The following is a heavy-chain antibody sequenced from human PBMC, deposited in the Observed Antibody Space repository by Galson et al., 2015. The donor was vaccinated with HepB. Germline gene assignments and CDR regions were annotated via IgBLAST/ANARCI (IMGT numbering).Heavy chain of an antibody. V-gene: IGHV1-69*04. CDR2: IIPVIVIS. D-gene: IGHD3-3*01. CDR3: ARDIGGYDFWSGYQPPPLSNMDV. Sequence: SVKVSCKASGGSFSNYSINWVRQAPGQGLEWMGRIIPVIVISNYAQKFQGRVTIIADKFTSTAYMEVSSLRSEDTAVYYCARDIGGYDFWSGYQPPPLSNMDVWGKGTTVTVSS. J-gene: IGHJ6*03. CDR1: GGSFSNYS.